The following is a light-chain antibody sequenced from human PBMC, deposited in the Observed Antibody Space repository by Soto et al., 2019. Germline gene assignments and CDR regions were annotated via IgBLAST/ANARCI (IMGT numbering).Light chain of an antibody. V-gene: IGLV2-14*01. Sequence: QSVLTQPASVSGSPGQSITISCSGTSSDVGGYNYVSWYQQHPGKAPKLMIFEVSNRPSGVSIRFSGSKSGNTASLTISGLQAEDEADYYCSSYIGDSTRVFGGGTKLTVL. J-gene: IGLJ3*02. CDR2: EVS. CDR3: SSYIGDSTRV. CDR1: SSDVGGYNY.